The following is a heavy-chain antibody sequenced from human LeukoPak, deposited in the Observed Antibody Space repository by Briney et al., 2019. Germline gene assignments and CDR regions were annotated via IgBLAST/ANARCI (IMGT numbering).Heavy chain of an antibody. CDR2: INPNSGGT. CDR3: ARARDYYDSSGYDY. CDR1: GYTFSDYY. Sequence: GASVKVSCKASGYTFSDYYMHWVRQAPGQGLEWMGRINPNSGGTNYAQKFQGRVTMTRDTSISTAYMELSGPRSDDTAVYYCARARDYYDSSGYDYWGQGTLVTVSS. D-gene: IGHD3-22*01. V-gene: IGHV1-2*06. J-gene: IGHJ4*02.